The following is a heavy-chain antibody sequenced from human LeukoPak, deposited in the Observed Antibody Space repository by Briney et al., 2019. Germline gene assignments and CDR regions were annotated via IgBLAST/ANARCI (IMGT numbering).Heavy chain of an antibody. CDR1: GYTFTGYY. J-gene: IGHJ2*01. CDR2: INPNSGGT. CDR3: ARNDPIWEGSGGSFDL. D-gene: IGHD1-1*01. V-gene: IGHV1-2*02. Sequence: ASVKVSCKASGYTFTGYYMHWVRQAPGQGLEWMGWINPNSGGTNYAQKFQGRVTMTRDTSISTAYMELSRLRSDDTAVYYCARNDPIWEGSGGSFDLWGRGTLVTVSS.